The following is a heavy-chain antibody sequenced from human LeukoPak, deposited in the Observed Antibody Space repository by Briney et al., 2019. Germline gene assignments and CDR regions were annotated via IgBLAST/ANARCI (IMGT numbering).Heavy chain of an antibody. V-gene: IGHV4-59*01. CDR2: IYYSGIT. J-gene: IGHJ4*02. D-gene: IGHD1-26*01. CDR3: ARESRGGGATGEFDY. CDR1: GGSISNYY. Sequence: SETLSLTCTVSGGSISNYYWNCIRQPPGKGLEWIGYIYYSGITNYNPSLKSRVTISVDTSKNQFSLKLSSVTAADTAVYYCARESRGGGATGEFDYWGQGTLVTVSS.